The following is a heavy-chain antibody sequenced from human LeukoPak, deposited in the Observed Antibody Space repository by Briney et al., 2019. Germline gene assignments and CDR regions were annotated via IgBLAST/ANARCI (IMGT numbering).Heavy chain of an antibody. J-gene: IGHJ4*02. CDR2: INSDGSTT. CDR3: ARYSGSRNTFDY. Sequence: PGGSLRLSCAASGFTFSSYWMHWVRQVPGKGLGWVSRINSDGSTTNYADSVKGRFTISRDNAKNTLYLQMNSLRVEDTAVYYCARYSGSRNTFDYWGQGTLVTVSS. V-gene: IGHV3-74*01. D-gene: IGHD1-26*01. CDR1: GFTFSSYW.